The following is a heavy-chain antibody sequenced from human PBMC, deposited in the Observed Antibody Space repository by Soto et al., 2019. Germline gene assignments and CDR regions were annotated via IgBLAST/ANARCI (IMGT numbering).Heavy chain of an antibody. D-gene: IGHD3-3*01. CDR3: ARLGGDFWSGYYAGH. CDR1: GGSISSSSYY. J-gene: IGHJ4*02. V-gene: IGHV4-39*01. CDR2: IYYSGST. Sequence: SETLSLTCTVSGGSISSSSYYWGWIRQPPGKGLEWIGSIYYSGSTLYNPSLKSRVTISVDTSKKQFSLRVSSVTAADTAVYYCARLGGDFWSGYYAGHWGQGTLVTSPQ.